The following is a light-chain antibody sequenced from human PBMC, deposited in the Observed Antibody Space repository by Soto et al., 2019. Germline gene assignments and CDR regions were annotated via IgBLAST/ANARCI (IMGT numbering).Light chain of an antibody. Sequence: AIQVTQYPSALSAFVGDSVTITCRASQAIRSALGWYQQKPGKVPKLLIYAASTLQRGVPSMFSGSGFGTDFTLPISRLQPEDFATYYCLLDFGYFWAFGQWTKVDI. CDR1: QAIRSA. V-gene: IGKV1-6*01. J-gene: IGKJ1*01. CDR2: AAS. CDR3: LLDFGYFWA.